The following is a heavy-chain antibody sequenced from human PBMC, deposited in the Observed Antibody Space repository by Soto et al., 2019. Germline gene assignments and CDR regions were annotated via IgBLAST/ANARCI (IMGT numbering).Heavy chain of an antibody. CDR1: GFTVNSDY. V-gene: IGHV3-53*02. CDR3: ARGFGYGYINH. Sequence: EVQLVETGGGLTQPGGSLRLSCENSGFTVNSDYMSWVRQAPGKGLEWVSIIYAGGSTYYADSVRGRFTISSDNSRNTLYLQMNSLRVEDTAVYYCARGFGYGYINHWGQGTLVTVSS. J-gene: IGHJ5*02. D-gene: IGHD5-18*01. CDR2: IYAGGST.